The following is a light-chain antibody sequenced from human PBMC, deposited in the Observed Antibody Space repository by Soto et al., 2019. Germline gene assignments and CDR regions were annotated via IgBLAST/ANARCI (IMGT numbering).Light chain of an antibody. J-gene: IGKJ1*01. Sequence: DIXMXQSPXTLSASVGDRVTITCRASQSISSWLAWYQQKPGKAPKLLIYKASSLESGVPSRFSGSGSGTEFTLTISSLQPDDFATYYCQQYNSYRRTFGQGTKVEIK. CDR3: QQYNSYRRT. CDR1: QSISSW. V-gene: IGKV1-5*03. CDR2: KAS.